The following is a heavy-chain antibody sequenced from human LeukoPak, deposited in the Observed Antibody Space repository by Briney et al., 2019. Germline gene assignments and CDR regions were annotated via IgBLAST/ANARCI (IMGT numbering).Heavy chain of an antibody. CDR3: VKDGWES. Sequence: GGSLRLSCAASGFTLSHYAMSWVRQAPGKGLEWVSASINGGDTHYADCVKGRFNISRDDYKNTLYLQMNNLRAEDTAVYHCVKDGWESWGQGTLVTVSS. J-gene: IGHJ4*02. CDR1: GFTLSHYA. CDR2: SINGGDT. V-gene: IGHV3-23*01. D-gene: IGHD1-26*01.